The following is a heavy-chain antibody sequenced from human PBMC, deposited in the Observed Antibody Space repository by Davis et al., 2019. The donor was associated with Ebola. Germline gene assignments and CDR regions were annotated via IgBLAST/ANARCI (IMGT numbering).Heavy chain of an antibody. Sequence: SVKVSCKASGGTFSSYAISWVRQAPGQGLEWMGRIIPILGIANYAQKFQGRVTITADESTSTAYMELSSLRSEDTAVYYCARTLDNIVVVPAAIAGMDVWGQGTTVTVSS. D-gene: IGHD2-2*02. J-gene: IGHJ6*02. V-gene: IGHV1-69*04. CDR1: GGTFSSYA. CDR3: ARTLDNIVVVPAAIAGMDV. CDR2: IIPILGIA.